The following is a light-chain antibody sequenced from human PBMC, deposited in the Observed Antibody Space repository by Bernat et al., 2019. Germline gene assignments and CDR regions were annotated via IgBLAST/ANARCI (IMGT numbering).Light chain of an antibody. CDR1: QSVSSF. Sequence: SPDKRATLSCRSSQSVSSFLAWYQQKPGQAPRLLLYGASSRATGIPDRFSGSGSGTEFTLTISSLEPEDVGVYYCKQENNWIFTLGHGNKLDIK. CDR2: GAS. CDR3: KQENNWIFT. V-gene: IGKV3D-15*01. J-gene: IGKJ3*01.